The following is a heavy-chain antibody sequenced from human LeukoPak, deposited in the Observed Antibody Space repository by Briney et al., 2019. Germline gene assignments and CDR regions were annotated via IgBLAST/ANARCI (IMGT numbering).Heavy chain of an antibody. D-gene: IGHD3-16*02. J-gene: IGHJ4*02. CDR1: GGSISGSTYY. CDR2: IYNSGST. Sequence: SQTLSLTCTVSGGSISGSTYYWTWIRQPAGKGLEWIGRIYNSGSTSYNPSLKSRVTISMDTSKNQFSLKLNSVTAADTAVYYCARGRDDDVWGSYPTCFDFWGQGTLVTVSS. CDR3: ARGRDDDVWGSYPTCFDF. V-gene: IGHV4-61*02.